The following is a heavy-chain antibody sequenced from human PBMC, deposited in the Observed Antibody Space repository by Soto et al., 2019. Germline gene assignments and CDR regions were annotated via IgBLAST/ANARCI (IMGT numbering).Heavy chain of an antibody. CDR1: GGTFSSYA. V-gene: IGHV1-69*13. CDR2: IIPIFGTA. Sequence: SVKVSCQASGGTFSSYAISWVRQAPGQGLEWMGGIIPIFGTANYAQKFQGRVTITADESTSTAYMELSSLRSEDTAVYYCARRPNYYDSSGPRYYLDYWGQGTLVTVSS. D-gene: IGHD3-22*01. J-gene: IGHJ4*02. CDR3: ARRPNYYDSSGPRYYLDY.